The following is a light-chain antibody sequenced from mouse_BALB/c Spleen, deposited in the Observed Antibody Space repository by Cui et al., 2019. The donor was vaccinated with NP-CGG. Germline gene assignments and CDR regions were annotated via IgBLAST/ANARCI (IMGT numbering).Light chain of an antibody. CDR1: TGAVTTSNY. J-gene: IGLJ1*01. CDR3: ALWYSNHWV. Sequence: QAVVTHESAPTTSPGETDIFTCRSSTGAVTTSNYANWVQEKPDHLFTGLIGGTNNRAPGVPARFSGSLIGDKAALTITGAQTEDEAIYFCALWYSNHWVFGGGTKLTVL. V-gene: IGLV1*01. CDR2: GTN.